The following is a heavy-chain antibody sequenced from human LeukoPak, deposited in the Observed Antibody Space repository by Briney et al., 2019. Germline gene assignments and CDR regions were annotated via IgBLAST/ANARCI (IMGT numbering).Heavy chain of an antibody. CDR1: GFTFSSYG. V-gene: IGHV3-30*18. D-gene: IGHD4-17*01. CDR3: AKDCSYGDSFDY. J-gene: IGHJ4*02. CDR2: ISYDGSNK. Sequence: PGGSLRLCCAASGFTFSSYGMHSVRQAPGKGLEWVAVISYDGSNKYYADSVKGRFTISRDNSKNTLYLQMNSLRAEDTAVYYCAKDCSYGDSFDYWGQGTLVTVSS.